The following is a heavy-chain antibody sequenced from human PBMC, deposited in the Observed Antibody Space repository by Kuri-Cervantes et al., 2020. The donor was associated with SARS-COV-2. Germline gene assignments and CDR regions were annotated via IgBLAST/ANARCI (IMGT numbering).Heavy chain of an antibody. CDR3: ARERVSWYVPLRTYYYYYMDV. J-gene: IGHJ6*03. V-gene: IGHV1-18*01. D-gene: IGHD6-13*01. CDR2: ISAYNGNT. CDR1: GYTFTSYG. Sequence: ASVKVSCKASGYTFTSYGISWVRQAPGQGLEWMGWISAYNGNTNYAQKLQGRVTMTTDTSTSTAYMELRSLRSDDTAVYYCARERVSWYVPLRTYYYYYMDVWGKGTTVTVSS.